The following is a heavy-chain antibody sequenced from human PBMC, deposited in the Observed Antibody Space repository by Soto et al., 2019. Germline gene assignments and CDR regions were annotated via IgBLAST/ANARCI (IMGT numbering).Heavy chain of an antibody. CDR2: ISAYNDNT. CDR3: ARGTGGNWVDFDT. D-gene: IGHD2-15*01. J-gene: IGHJ3*02. CDR1: GYTFSSYA. V-gene: IGHV1-18*01. Sequence: ASVKVSCKPSGYTFSSYAISWVRQAPGQGLEWMGWISAYNDNTNYVQKLQGRVTMTTDTSTSTAYMELRSLRSDDTAVYYCARGTGGNWVDFDTRGQGTMVTVS.